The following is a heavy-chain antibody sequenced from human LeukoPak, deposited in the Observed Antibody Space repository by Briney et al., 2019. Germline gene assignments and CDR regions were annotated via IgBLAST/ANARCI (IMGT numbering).Heavy chain of an antibody. V-gene: IGHV3-21*01. CDR1: GFTFSSYS. CDR2: ISSSSSYI. Sequence: GGSLRLSCAASGFTFSSYSMTWVRQAPGKGLEWVSSISSSSSYIYYADSVKGRFTISRDNAKNSLYLQMNSLRAEDTAVYYCARDPGKRVIDYWGQGTLVTVSS. D-gene: IGHD4-23*01. CDR3: ARDPGKRVIDY. J-gene: IGHJ4*02.